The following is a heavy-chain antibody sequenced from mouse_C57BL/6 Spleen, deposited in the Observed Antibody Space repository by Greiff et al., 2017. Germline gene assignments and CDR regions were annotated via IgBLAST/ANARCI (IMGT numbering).Heavy chain of an antibody. CDR3: ARADDYGTVDY. Sequence: EVQLVESGAELVKPGASVKLSCTASGFNITDYYMHWVKQRPEQGLEWIGRIDPGDGETKYAPKFQGKATITADTSSNTAYLQLSSLTSEDTAVYYCARADDYGTVDYWGQGTTLTVSS. D-gene: IGHD2-4*01. V-gene: IGHV14-2*01. CDR2: IDPGDGET. J-gene: IGHJ2*01. CDR1: GFNITDYY.